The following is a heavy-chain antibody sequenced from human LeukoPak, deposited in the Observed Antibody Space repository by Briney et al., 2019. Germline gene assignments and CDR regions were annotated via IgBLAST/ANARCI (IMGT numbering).Heavy chain of an antibody. Sequence: SVKVSCKVSGFTFTSSAVQWVRQARGQRLEWIGWIVVGSGNTNYAQKFQERVTITRDMSTSTAYMELGSLRSEDTAVYYCAAEGEGTIAVAGNLEMMPFDIWGQGTMVTVSS. J-gene: IGHJ3*02. V-gene: IGHV1-58*01. CDR2: IVVGSGNT. D-gene: IGHD6-19*01. CDR3: AAEGEGTIAVAGNLEMMPFDI. CDR1: GFTFTSSA.